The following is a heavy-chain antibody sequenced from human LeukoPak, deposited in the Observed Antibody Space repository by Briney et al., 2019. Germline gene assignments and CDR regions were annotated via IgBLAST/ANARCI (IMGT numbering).Heavy chain of an antibody. CDR2: IYYSGST. V-gene: IGHV4-39*01. Sequence: PSETLSLTYTVSGGSISSSSYYWGWIRQPPGKGLEWIGSIYYSGSTYYNPSLKSRVTISVDTSKNQFSLKLSSVTAADTAVYYCARGSSGWYSLGVELFDYWGQGTLVTVSS. CDR3: ARGSSGWYSLGVELFDY. D-gene: IGHD6-19*01. J-gene: IGHJ4*02. CDR1: GGSISSSSYY.